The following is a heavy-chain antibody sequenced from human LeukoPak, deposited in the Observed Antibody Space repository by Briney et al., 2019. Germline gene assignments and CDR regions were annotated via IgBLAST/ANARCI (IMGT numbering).Heavy chain of an antibody. CDR2: ISGSGGST. CDR3: AKEYGDYGYYYYGMDV. J-gene: IGHJ6*02. V-gene: IGHV3-23*01. CDR1: GFTFSSYA. D-gene: IGHD4-17*01. Sequence: GGSLRLSCAASGFTFSSYAMSWVRQAPGKGLEWVSAISGSGGSTYYADSVKGRFTISRDNSKNTLYLQMNSLRAEDTAVYYCAKEYGDYGYYYYGMDVWGQGTTVTVSS.